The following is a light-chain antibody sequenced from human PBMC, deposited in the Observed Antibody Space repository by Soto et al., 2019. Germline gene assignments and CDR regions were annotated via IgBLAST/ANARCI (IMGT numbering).Light chain of an antibody. CDR3: QQYNNWPLT. Sequence: EIVMTQTPATLSVSQVERATLSCRASQSVSSNLAWYQQKPGQAPRLLIYGASTRATGIPARFSGSGSGTEFTLTISSLQSEDFAVYYCQQYNNWPLTFGGGTKVDIK. V-gene: IGKV3-15*01. CDR1: QSVSSN. CDR2: GAS. J-gene: IGKJ4*01.